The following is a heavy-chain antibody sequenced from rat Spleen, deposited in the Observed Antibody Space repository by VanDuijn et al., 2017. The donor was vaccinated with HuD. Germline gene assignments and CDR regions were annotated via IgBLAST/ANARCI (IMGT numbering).Heavy chain of an antibody. Sequence: EVQLVESGGGLVQPGRSLKLSCAASGFTFSNYGMHWIRQAPTKGLEWVASISPSGGSTYYRDSVKGRFTISRDNAKSTLYLQMDSLRAEDTATYYCTTPRLMYTTDSPLGYWGQGVMVTVSS. CDR1: GFTFSNYG. D-gene: IGHD1-6*01. J-gene: IGHJ2*01. CDR3: TTPRLMYTTDSPLGY. V-gene: IGHV5-19*01. CDR2: ISPSGGST.